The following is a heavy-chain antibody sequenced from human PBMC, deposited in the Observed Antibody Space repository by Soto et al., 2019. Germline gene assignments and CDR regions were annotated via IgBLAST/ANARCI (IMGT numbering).Heavy chain of an antibody. Sequence: SETLSLTCTVSGASITSHHWTWIRQSPGTGLEYIGYVYYSGNTNYNPSLKSRVTISVDTSKNQSSLKLNSVTAADTAVYYGARLRYSYGRDYAMDVWGQGTTVTVSS. V-gene: IGHV4-59*08. CDR1: GASITSHH. CDR2: VYYSGNT. J-gene: IGHJ6*02. D-gene: IGHD1-26*01. CDR3: ARLRYSYGRDYAMDV.